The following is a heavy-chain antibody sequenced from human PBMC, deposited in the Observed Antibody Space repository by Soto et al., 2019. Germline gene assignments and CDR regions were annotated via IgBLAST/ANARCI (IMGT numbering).Heavy chain of an antibody. CDR3: ARVQTQNYDILTGRHYGMDV. V-gene: IGHV1-69*13. Sequence: GASVKVSCKASGGTFSSYAISWVRKAPGQGLEWMGGIIPIFGTANYAQKSQGRVTITADESTSTAYMELSSLRSEDTAVYYCARVQTQNYDILTGRHYGMDVWGQGTTVTVSS. CDR2: IIPIFGTA. CDR1: GGTFSSYA. D-gene: IGHD3-9*01. J-gene: IGHJ6*02.